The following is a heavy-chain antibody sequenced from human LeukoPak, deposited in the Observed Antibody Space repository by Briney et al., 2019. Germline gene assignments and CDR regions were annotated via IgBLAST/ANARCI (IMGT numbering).Heavy chain of an antibody. CDR1: GGSFSGYY. D-gene: IGHD3-3*01. V-gene: IGHV4-34*01. J-gene: IGHJ5*02. Sequence: SETLSLTCAVYGGSFSGYYWSWIRQPPGKGLEWIGEINHSGSTNYNPSLKSRVTISVDTSKNQFSLKLSSVTAADTAVYYCAREYYDFLSGYSLNWFDPWGQGTLVTVSS. CDR3: AREYYDFLSGYSLNWFDP. CDR2: INHSGST.